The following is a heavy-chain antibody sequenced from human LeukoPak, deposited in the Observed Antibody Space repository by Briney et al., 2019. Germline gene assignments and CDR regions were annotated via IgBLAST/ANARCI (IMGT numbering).Heavy chain of an antibody. V-gene: IGHV4-39*01. J-gene: IGHJ5*02. Sequence: SETLSLTCTVSGGSVSRSGYFWGWVRQPPGKGLEWIGEINHSGSTNYNPSLKSRVTISVDTSKNQFSLKLSSVTAADTAVYYCARHEVTENWFDPWGQGTLVTVSS. CDR1: GGSVSRSGYF. CDR3: ARHEVTENWFDP. D-gene: IGHD4-23*01. CDR2: INHSGST.